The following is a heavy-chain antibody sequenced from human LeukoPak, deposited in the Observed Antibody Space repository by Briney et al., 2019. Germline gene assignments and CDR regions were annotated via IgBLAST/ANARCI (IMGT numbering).Heavy chain of an antibody. J-gene: IGHJ4*02. CDR1: GFTYSSYA. Sequence: GASLRLSCAASGFTYSSYAMNWVRQAPGKGLEWVSGISGNGGSTDVADSVKGRFSISRDNSKNTLYLQMNSLRAEDTAEYYCAKDSNGWYQRGSNYFDYWGQGTLVTVSS. CDR2: ISGNGGST. V-gene: IGHV3-23*01. CDR3: AKDSNGWYQRGSNYFDY. D-gene: IGHD6-19*01.